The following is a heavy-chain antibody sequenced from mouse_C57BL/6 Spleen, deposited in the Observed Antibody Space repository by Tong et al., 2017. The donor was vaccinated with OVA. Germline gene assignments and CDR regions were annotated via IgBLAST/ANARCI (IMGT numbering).Heavy chain of an antibody. CDR2: IYPGNGDT. Sequence: LQESGAELVKPGASVKMSCKASGYTFTSYNMHWVKQTPGQGLEWIGAIYPGNGDTSYNQKFKGKATLTADKSSSTAYMQLSSLTSEDSAVYFCARSSDYDEGFDYWGQGTTLTVSS. J-gene: IGHJ2*01. D-gene: IGHD2-4*01. V-gene: IGHV1-12*01. CDR1: GYTFTSYN. CDR3: ARSSDYDEGFDY.